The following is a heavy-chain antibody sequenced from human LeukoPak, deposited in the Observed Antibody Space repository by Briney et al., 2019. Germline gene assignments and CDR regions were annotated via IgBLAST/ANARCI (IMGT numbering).Heavy chain of an antibody. Sequence: NWIRQPPGKGLEWIGYIYYSGSTYYNPSLKSRVTISVDTSKNQFSLKLSSVTAADTAVYYCARGPAPEAYCGGDCYYFDYWGQGTLVTVSS. CDR2: IYYSGST. V-gene: IGHV4-30-4*07. CDR3: ARGPAPEAYCGGDCYYFDY. D-gene: IGHD2-21*02. J-gene: IGHJ4*02.